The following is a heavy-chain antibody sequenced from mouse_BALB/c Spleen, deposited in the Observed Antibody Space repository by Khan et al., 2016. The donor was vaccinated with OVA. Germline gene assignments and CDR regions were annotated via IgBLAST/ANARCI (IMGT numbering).Heavy chain of an antibody. D-gene: IGHD2-2*01. CDR2: INPYNDGT. Sequence: VQLQQPGPELVKPGASVKMSCKASGYTFTSYVMHWVKQKPGQGLEWIGYINPYNDGTKYNEKFKGKATLTSDKSSSTAYMELSSLTSEDSAVYYCARSYGYDGFYFDYWGQGTTLTVSS. V-gene: IGHV1S136*01. J-gene: IGHJ2*01. CDR1: GYTFTSYV. CDR3: ARSYGYDGFYFDY.